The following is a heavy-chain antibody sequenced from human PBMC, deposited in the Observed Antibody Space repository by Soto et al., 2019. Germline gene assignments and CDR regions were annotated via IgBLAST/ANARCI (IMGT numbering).Heavy chain of an antibody. V-gene: IGHV4-59*01. CDR1: GGSISSYY. CDR2: IYYSGST. D-gene: IGHD1-1*01. Sequence: LTCTVSGGSISSYYWSWIRQPPGKGLEWIGYIYYSGSTNYNPSLKSRVTISVDTSKNQFSLKLSSVTAADTAVYYCARGTKLTPNDYWGQGTLVTVSS. J-gene: IGHJ4*02. CDR3: ARGTKLTPNDY.